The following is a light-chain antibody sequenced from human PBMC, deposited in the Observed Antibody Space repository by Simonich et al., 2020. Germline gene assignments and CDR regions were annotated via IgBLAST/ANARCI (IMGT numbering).Light chain of an antibody. CDR2: WVY. J-gene: IGKJ2*01. Sequence: DIVMTQSPYSLAVSLGERATINCKSSQSVLYSSNNKNYLAWYQQKPGPPPKLLIYWVYTRESGVPDRFSGSGSGTDFTLTISSLQAEDVAVYYCQQYYSTPYTFGQGTKLEIK. CDR1: QSVLYSSNNKNY. CDR3: QQYYSTPYT. V-gene: IGKV4-1*01.